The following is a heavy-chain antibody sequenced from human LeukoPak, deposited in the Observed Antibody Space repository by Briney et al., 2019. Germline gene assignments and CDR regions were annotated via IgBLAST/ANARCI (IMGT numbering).Heavy chain of an antibody. CDR2: INHSGST. J-gene: IGHJ4*02. Sequence: SETLSLTCAVYGGSFSGCYWSWIRQPPGKGLEWIGEINHSGSTNYNPSLKSRVTISVDTSKNQFSLKLSSVTAADTAVYYCASVYIGYWGQGTLVTVSS. D-gene: IGHD1-14*01. CDR3: ASVYIGY. V-gene: IGHV4-34*01. CDR1: GGSFSGCY.